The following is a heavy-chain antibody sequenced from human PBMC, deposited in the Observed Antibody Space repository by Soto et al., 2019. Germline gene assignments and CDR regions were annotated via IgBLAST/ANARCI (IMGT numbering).Heavy chain of an antibody. J-gene: IGHJ5*02. CDR1: GGSISSGDYY. V-gene: IGHV4-30-4*01. D-gene: IGHD6-19*01. Sequence: SETLSLTCTVSGGSISSGDYYWSWIRQPPGKSLEWIGYIYYSGSTYYNPSLKSQVTISVDTSKNQFSLKLSSVTAADTAVYYCARSIAVAGPREGNWFDPWGQGTLVTVSS. CDR3: ARSIAVAGPREGNWFDP. CDR2: IYYSGST.